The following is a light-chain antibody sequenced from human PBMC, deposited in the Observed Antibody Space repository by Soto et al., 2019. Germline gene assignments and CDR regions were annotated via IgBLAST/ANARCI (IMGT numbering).Light chain of an antibody. J-gene: IGKJ1*01. V-gene: IGKV3-20*01. CDR3: QQYGSSGT. CDR2: GAS. CDR1: QSVSNNY. Sequence: EIVLTQSPGTLSLSPGERATLSCRASQSVSNNYLAWYQQKPGQAPRLLIYGASNRATGIPDRFSGSGSGTGFTLNISSLEPEEFAVYYCQQYGSSGTFGQGTKVEIK.